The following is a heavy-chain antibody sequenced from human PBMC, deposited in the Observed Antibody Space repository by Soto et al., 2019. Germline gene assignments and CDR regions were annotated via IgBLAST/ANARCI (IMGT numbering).Heavy chain of an antibody. CDR3: AASCVACGGFNYYGMDV. J-gene: IGHJ6*02. V-gene: IGHV4-31*03. Sequence: QVQLQESGPGLVKPSQTLSLTCTVSGGSISSGGYYWSWIRQHPGKGLEWIGYIYYSGSTYYNPSLKSRVTISVDTSKDQFSLKLSSVTAADTAVYYCAASCVACGGFNYYGMDVWGQGTTVTVSS. CDR2: IYYSGST. CDR1: GGSISSGGYY. D-gene: IGHD5-12*01.